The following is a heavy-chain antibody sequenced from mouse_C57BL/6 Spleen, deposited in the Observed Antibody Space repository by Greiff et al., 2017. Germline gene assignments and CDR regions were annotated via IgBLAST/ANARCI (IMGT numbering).Heavy chain of an antibody. CDR3: ARGELRLLYYAMDY. Sequence: VQLQESGPGLVQPSQSLSITCTVSGFSLTSYGVHWVRQSPGKGLEWLGVIWSGGSTDYNAAFISRLSISKDNSKSQVFFKMNSLQADDTAIYYCARGELRLLYYAMDYWGQGTSVTVSS. J-gene: IGHJ4*01. D-gene: IGHD3-2*02. CDR2: IWSGGST. CDR1: GFSLTSYG. V-gene: IGHV2-2*01.